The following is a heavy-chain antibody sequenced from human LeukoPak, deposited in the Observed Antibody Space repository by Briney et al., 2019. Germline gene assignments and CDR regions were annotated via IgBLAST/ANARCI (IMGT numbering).Heavy chain of an antibody. CDR1: GGSFSGYY. CDR3: ARGPDYDSSGYYYYFDY. V-gene: IGHV4-34*01. CDR2: INHSGST. J-gene: IGHJ4*02. Sequence: PSEILSLTCAVYGGSFSGYYWSWIRQPPGKGLEWIGEINHSGSTNYNPSLKSRVTISVDTSKNQFSLKLSSVTAADTAVYYCARGPDYDSSGYYYYFDYWGQGTLVTVSS. D-gene: IGHD3-22*01.